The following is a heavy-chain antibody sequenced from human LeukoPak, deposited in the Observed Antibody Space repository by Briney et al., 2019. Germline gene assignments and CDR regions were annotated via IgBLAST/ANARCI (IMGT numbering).Heavy chain of an antibody. CDR3: ARGSRPEVATILYDN. V-gene: IGHV3-7*01. Sequence: GGSLRPSCAASGFTFSTYWMGWVRQAPGKGLEWVANIKEDGSEKYYLDSVKGRFTISRDNAQNSLHLEMNSLRAEDTAVYYCARGSRPEVATILYDNWGQGTLITVSP. J-gene: IGHJ4*02. CDR2: IKEDGSEK. CDR1: GFTFSTYW. D-gene: IGHD5-12*01.